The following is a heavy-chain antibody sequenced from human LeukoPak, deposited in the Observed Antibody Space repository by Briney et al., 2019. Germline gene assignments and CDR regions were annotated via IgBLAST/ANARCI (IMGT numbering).Heavy chain of an antibody. CDR2: ISGSGGT. D-gene: IGHD3-10*01. Sequence: GGSLRLSCAASGFTFSRFGMSWVRQAPGKGLEWVSAISGSGGTYYADSVKGRFTISRDNPRNTLYLQMNSLRAEDTAIYYCAKRATSGSYYNWGQGTLVTVSS. CDR3: AKRATSGSYYN. CDR1: GFTFSRFG. J-gene: IGHJ4*02. V-gene: IGHV3-23*01.